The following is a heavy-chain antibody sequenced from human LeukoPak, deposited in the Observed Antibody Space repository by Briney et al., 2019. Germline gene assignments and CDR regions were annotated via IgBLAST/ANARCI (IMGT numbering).Heavy chain of an antibody. V-gene: IGHV3-30*01. CDR3: AREGGYYDSSGYFDY. D-gene: IGHD3-22*01. Sequence: GSLRLSCAAFGFTFSSYAMHWVRQAPGKGLEWVAVISYDGSNKYYADSVKGRFTVSRDNSKNTLYLQMNSLRAEDTAVYYCAREGGYYDSSGYFDYWGQGTLVTVSS. CDR2: ISYDGSNK. J-gene: IGHJ4*02. CDR1: GFTFSSYA.